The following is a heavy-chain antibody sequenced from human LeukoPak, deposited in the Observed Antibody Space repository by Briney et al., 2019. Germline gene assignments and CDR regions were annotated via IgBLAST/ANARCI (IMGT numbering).Heavy chain of an antibody. CDR3: AKDFSSSWQFDP. V-gene: IGHV3-23*01. Sequence: GALRLSCAASGFTVSSNAMTWVRQAPGQGLEWVSSISETSSHTFYADSVKGRFTISRDNTKNTLFLQMNSLRVEDTAMYYCAKDFSSSWQFDPWGQGTLVTVSS. CDR2: ISETSSHT. J-gene: IGHJ5*02. CDR1: GFTVSSNA. D-gene: IGHD6-13*01.